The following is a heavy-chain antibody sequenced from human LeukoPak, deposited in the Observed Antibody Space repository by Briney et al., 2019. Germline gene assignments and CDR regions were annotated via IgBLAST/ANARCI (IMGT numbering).Heavy chain of an antibody. J-gene: IGHJ4*02. D-gene: IGHD6-13*01. Sequence: GASVKVSCKTSGYTFTDNVISWVRQAPGQGLEWMGWISVYNGDTNYAQTVQARVRMTADTSTSTAYMELRSLRSDDTATYYCARVLGIAAAEDYWGQGTLVTVSS. CDR3: ARVLGIAAAEDY. CDR1: GYTFTDNV. V-gene: IGHV1-18*01. CDR2: ISVYNGDT.